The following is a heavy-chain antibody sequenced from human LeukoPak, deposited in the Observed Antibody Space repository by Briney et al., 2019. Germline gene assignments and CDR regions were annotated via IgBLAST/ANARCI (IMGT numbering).Heavy chain of an antibody. V-gene: IGHV4-39*01. CDR1: GGSISSSSYY. CDR2: IYYSGST. D-gene: IGHD3-22*01. J-gene: IGHJ4*02. CDR3: ARVTAYDGSGYYKYYFDY. Sequence: PSETLSLTCTVSGGSISSSSYYWGWIRQPPGKGLEWIGSIYYSGSTYYNPSLKSRVTISVDTPKNQFSLKLSSVTAADTAVYYCARVTAYDGSGYYKYYFDYWGQGTLVTVSS.